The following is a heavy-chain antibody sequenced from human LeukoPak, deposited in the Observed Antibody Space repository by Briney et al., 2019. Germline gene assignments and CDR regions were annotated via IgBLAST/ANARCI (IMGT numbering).Heavy chain of an antibody. CDR1: GFTFSRHG. Sequence: GGSLRLSCAPSGFTFSRHGMHWVRQAPGKGLEWVAIISNDGSRKYYGHSVEGRFTISRDNSENTLYLQMGSLRAEDTAVYYCARDRAWNYFDYWGQGTLVTVSS. D-gene: IGHD3-3*01. CDR3: ARDRAWNYFDY. CDR2: ISNDGSRK. V-gene: IGHV3-30*03. J-gene: IGHJ4*02.